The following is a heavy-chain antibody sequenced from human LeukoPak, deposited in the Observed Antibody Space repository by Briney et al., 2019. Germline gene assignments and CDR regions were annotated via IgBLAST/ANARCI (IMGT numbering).Heavy chain of an antibody. CDR3: ATPPGSVLFDY. J-gene: IGHJ4*02. V-gene: IGHV4-59*01. D-gene: IGHD2-8*01. Sequence: ASETLSLTCTVSGGSISSYYWSWIRQPPGKGLEWIGYIHYSGSANYNPSLKSRVTISVDTSKNQFSLRLSSVTAADTAVYYCATPPGSVLFDYWGQGTLVTVSS. CDR1: GGSISSYY. CDR2: IHYSGSA.